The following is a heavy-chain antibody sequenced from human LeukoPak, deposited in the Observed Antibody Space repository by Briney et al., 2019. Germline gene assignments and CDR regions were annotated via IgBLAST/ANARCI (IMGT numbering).Heavy chain of an antibody. Sequence: GGSLRLSCAASGFTFNSYWMHWVRQAPGKGLVWVSDINDDGSSTNYADTVKGRFTISRDNAKNTLYLQMNSPRAEDTAVYYCARGASRAWYAFDYWGQGTLVTGSS. J-gene: IGHJ4*02. D-gene: IGHD6-19*01. V-gene: IGHV3-74*01. CDR1: GFTFNSYW. CDR2: INDDGSST. CDR3: ARGASRAWYAFDY.